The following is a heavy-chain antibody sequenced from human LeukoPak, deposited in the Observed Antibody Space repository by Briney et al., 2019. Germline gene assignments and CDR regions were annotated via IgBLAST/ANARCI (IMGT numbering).Heavy chain of an antibody. D-gene: IGHD6-19*01. J-gene: IGHJ4*02. CDR1: GFSFSNHG. CDR2: IASDGGAK. V-gene: IGHV3-30*03. CDR3: AREATWGQWYFDH. Sequence: PGGSLRLSCVASGFSFSNHGMHWVRQAPGKGLERVSVIASDGGAKFYADSVKGRFTLSRDNSKNMFFLQMNFLTVEDTAIYYCAREATWGQWYFDHWGQGTPVTVSS.